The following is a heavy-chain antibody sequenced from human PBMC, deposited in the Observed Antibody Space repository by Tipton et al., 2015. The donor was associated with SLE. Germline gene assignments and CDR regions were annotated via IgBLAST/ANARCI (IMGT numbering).Heavy chain of an antibody. CDR2: IYVSGGT. D-gene: IGHD2-2*01. V-gene: IGHV4-61*02. Sequence: LRLSCTVAGDSITSDNHFWSWIRQPAGKRLEWIGRIYVSGGTNYNPSLQSRSSISIDTSKSQFSLRLSSVTAADTAVYYCARDRAICDSTSCFRSYFDSWGQGTLVTVSS. CDR1: GDSITSDNHF. CDR3: ARDRAICDSTSCFRSYFDS. J-gene: IGHJ4*02.